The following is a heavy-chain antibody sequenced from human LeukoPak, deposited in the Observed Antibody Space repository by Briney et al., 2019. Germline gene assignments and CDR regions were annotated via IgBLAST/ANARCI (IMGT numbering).Heavy chain of an antibody. J-gene: IGHJ4*02. CDR3: AMRTPTAGTFDY. Sequence: PGGSLRLSCAASGFTFSSSGLHWVRQAPGKGLEWVAVISYDGSNKYYADSVEGRFTISRDNSKNTLYLQMNSLRAEDTAVYYCAMRTPTAGTFDYWGQGTLVIVSS. CDR1: GFTFSSSG. V-gene: IGHV3-30*03. CDR2: ISYDGSNK. D-gene: IGHD6-19*01.